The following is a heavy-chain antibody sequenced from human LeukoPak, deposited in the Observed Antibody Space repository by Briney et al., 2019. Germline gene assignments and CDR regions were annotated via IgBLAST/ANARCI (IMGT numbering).Heavy chain of an antibody. CDR3: AKSRGYSNTSPFDY. CDR1: GFTVSNNH. Sequence: GGSLRLSCAASGFTVSNNHMSWVRQAPGEGLEWVSGISGSGGNTYYADSVKGRFTVSRDNSRNTLYLQMNSLTAEDTAVYYCAKSRGYSNTSPFDYWGQGTLVAVSS. V-gene: IGHV3-23*01. J-gene: IGHJ4*02. D-gene: IGHD6-13*01. CDR2: ISGSGGNT.